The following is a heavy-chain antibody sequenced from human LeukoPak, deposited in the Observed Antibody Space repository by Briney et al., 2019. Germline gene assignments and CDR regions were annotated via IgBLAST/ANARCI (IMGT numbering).Heavy chain of an antibody. CDR2: ISGSGGST. D-gene: IGHD6-13*01. CDR1: GFTFSSCA. Sequence: GRSLRLSCAASGFTFSSCAMSWVRQAPGKGLEWVSAISGSGGSTYYADSVKGRFTISRDNSKNTLYLQMNSLRAEDTAVYYCARDPIAATQRGYFDYWGQGTLVTVSS. CDR3: ARDPIAATQRGYFDY. J-gene: IGHJ4*02. V-gene: IGHV3-23*01.